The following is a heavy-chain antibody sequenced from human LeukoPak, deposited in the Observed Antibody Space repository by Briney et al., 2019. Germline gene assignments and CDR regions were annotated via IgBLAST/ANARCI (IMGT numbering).Heavy chain of an antibody. CDR2: INNDGNSI. Sequence: GGSLRLSCAASGFTVSNSWMFWVRQAPGKGLVYVSEINNDGNSIRYVDSVKGRFTISRDNSKNTLYLQMNSLRAEDTAVYYCAKDLVGWIQIWIGAFDIWGQGTMVTVSS. V-gene: IGHV3-74*01. D-gene: IGHD5-18*01. CDR1: GFTVSNSW. CDR3: AKDLVGWIQIWIGAFDI. J-gene: IGHJ3*02.